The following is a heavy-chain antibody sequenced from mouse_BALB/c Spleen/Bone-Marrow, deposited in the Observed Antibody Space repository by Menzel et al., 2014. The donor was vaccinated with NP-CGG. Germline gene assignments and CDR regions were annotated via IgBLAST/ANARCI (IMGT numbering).Heavy chain of an antibody. D-gene: IGHD2-13*01. CDR1: GYTFTSYY. Sequence: QVQLQQSGVELVKPGASVKLSCKASGYTFTSYYMYWVKQRPGQGLEWIGEINPSNGGTNFNEKFKSKATLTVDKSSSTAYMQLSSLTSEDSAVYYCTREGDSPFAYWGQGTLVTVSA. V-gene: IGHV1S81*02. J-gene: IGHJ3*01. CDR2: INPSNGGT. CDR3: TREGDSPFAY.